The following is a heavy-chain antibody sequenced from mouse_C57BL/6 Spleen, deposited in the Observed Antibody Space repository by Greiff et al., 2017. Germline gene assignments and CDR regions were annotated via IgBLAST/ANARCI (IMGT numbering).Heavy chain of an antibody. D-gene: IGHD1-1*01. CDR3: ARGEEAYGSSPYYFDY. CDR1: GYSFTGYY. J-gene: IGHJ2*01. V-gene: IGHV1-42*01. Sequence: VQLQQSGPELVKPGASVKISCKASGYSFTGYYMNWVKQSPEKSLEWIGEINPSTGGTTYNQKFKAKATLTVDKSSSTAYMQLKSLTSEDSAVYYCARGEEAYGSSPYYFDYWGQGTTLTVSS. CDR2: INPSTGGT.